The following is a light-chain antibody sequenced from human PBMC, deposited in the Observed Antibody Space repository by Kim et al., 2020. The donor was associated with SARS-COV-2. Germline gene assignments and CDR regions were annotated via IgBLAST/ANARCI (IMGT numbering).Light chain of an antibody. CDR3: QAWDSTTAVV. CDR1: KLGDEY. CDR2: QYS. Sequence: VSPGQTASSTCSGDKLGDEYASWYQQKPGQSPVMVIYQYSKRPSGIPERFSGSHSGNTATLTISGTQAMDEADYYCQAWDSTTAVVFGGGTQLTVL. J-gene: IGLJ2*01. V-gene: IGLV3-1*01.